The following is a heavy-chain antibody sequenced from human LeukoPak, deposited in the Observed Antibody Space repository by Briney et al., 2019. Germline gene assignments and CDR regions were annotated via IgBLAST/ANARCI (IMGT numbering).Heavy chain of an antibody. D-gene: IGHD3-22*01. J-gene: IGHJ5*02. CDR1: GGSFSGYY. CDR2: INHSGST. CDR3: AGGAGDSSVNWFDP. Sequence: SETLSLTCAVYGGSFSGYYWSWIRQPPGKGLEWIGEINHSGSTNYNPSLKSRVTISVDTSKNQFSLKLSSVTAADTAVYYCAGGAGDSSVNWFDPWGQGTLVTVSS. V-gene: IGHV4-34*01.